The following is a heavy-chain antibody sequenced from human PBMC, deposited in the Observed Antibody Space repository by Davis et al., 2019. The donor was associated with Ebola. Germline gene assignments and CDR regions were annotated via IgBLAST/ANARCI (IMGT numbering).Heavy chain of an antibody. D-gene: IGHD3-3*01. CDR1: GFTFSSYS. CDR2: ISSSGSTI. CDR3: ARSIRFLEWLPSYGMDV. Sequence: GGSLRLSCAASGFTFSSYSMNWVRQAPGKGLEWVSYISSSGSTIYYADSVKGRFTISRDNAKNSLYLQMNSLRAEDTAVYYCARSIRFLEWLPSYGMDVWGQGTTVTVSS. J-gene: IGHJ6*02. V-gene: IGHV3-48*04.